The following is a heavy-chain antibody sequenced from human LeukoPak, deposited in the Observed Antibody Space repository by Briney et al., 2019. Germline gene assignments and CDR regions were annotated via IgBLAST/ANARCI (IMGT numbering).Heavy chain of an antibody. CDR2: ISGDGSTT. Sequence: GGSLRLSCAASGFXFDDYAIHWVRQGPGKGLEWVSFISGDGSTTYYADSAKGRFTISRDNSKNSLYLQMNSLTTEDIAFYYCAKDTKFYYDFSAGYFDFWGQGTLVTVSS. CDR1: GFXFDDYA. D-gene: IGHD3-22*01. CDR3: AKDTKFYYDFSAGYFDF. V-gene: IGHV3-43*02. J-gene: IGHJ4*02.